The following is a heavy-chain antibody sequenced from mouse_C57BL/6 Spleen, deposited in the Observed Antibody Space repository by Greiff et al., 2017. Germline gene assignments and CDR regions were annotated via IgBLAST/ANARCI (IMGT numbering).Heavy chain of an antibody. D-gene: IGHD3-2*02. V-gene: IGHV5-4*01. Sequence: EVMLVESGGGLVKPGGSLKLSCAASGFTFSSYAMSWVRQTPEKRLEWVATISDGGSYTYYPDNVKGRFTISRDNAKNNLYLQMSHLKSEDTAMYYCARDDSSDSAWFAYWGQGTLVTVSA. CDR1: GFTFSSYA. CDR3: ARDDSSDSAWFAY. CDR2: ISDGGSYT. J-gene: IGHJ3*01.